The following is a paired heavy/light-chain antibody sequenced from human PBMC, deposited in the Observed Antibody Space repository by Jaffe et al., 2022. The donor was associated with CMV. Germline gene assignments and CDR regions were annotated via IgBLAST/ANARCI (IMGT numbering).Light chain of an antibody. CDR2: DAS. Sequence: EIVLTQSPATLSLSPGERATLSCRASQSVSSYLAWYQQKPGQAPRLLIYDASNRATGIPARFSGSGSGTDFTLTISSLEPEDFAVYYCQQRSNWLTFGQGTKVEIK. J-gene: IGKJ1*01. CDR1: QSVSSY. V-gene: IGKV3-11*01. CDR3: QQRSNWLT.
Heavy chain of an antibody. Sequence: QVQLVQSGAEVKKPGSSVKVSCKASGGTFSSYAISWVRQAPGQGLEWMGRIIPILGIANYAQKFQGRVTITADKSTSTAYMELSSLRSEDTAVYYCARDKVARSKYSSGWYYFDYWGQGTLVTVSS. CDR3: ARDKVARSKYSSGWYYFDY. J-gene: IGHJ4*02. V-gene: IGHV1-69*09. CDR2: IIPILGIA. CDR1: GGTFSSYA. D-gene: IGHD6-19*01.